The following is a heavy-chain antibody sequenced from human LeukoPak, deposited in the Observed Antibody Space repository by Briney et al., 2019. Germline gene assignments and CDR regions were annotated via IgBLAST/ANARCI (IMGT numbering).Heavy chain of an antibody. D-gene: IGHD6-6*01. CDR3: ARLAARGE. CDR2: IYYSGST. CDR1: GGSISTYY. V-gene: IGHV4-59*01. Sequence: PSETLSLTCTVSGGSISTYYWSWIRQPPGKGLEWIGYIYYSGSTNYNPSLKSRVTISVDTSKNQFSLKLSSVTAADTAVYYCARLAARGEWGQGTLVTVSS. J-gene: IGHJ4*02.